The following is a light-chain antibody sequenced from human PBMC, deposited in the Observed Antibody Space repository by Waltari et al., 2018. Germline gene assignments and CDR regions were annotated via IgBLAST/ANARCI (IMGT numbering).Light chain of an antibody. J-gene: IGKJ2*01. CDR3: QQYLYSLPEYS. V-gene: IGKV4-1*01. CDR2: WAS. CDR1: QSLLKGSTNKNY. Sequence: DAVMTQSPDSLAVSPGESAPIKCKSRQSLLKGSTNKNYLAWYQQKPGQPPKLLIYWASTREFGVPDRFSGSGSETDFTLTISDLQTEDVAVYYCQQYLYSLPEYSFGQGTKVEI.